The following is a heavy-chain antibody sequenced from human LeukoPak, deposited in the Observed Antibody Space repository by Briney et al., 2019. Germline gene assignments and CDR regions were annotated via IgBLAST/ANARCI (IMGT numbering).Heavy chain of an antibody. CDR2: IYHSGST. J-gene: IGHJ4*02. CDR3: ARVFYGDPPFDY. Sequence: SQTLSLTCAVSGGSISSGGYSWSWIRQPPGKGLEWIGYIYHSGSTYYNPSLKSRVTISVDRSKNQFSLKLSSVTAADTAVYYCARVFYGDPPFDYWGQGTLVTVSS. CDR1: GGSISSGGYS. V-gene: IGHV4-30-2*01. D-gene: IGHD4-17*01.